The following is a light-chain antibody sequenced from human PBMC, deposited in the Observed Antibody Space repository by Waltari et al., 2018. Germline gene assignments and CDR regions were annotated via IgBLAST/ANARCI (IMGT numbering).Light chain of an antibody. V-gene: IGKV3-20*01. CDR3: QQYGSSIMYT. J-gene: IGKJ2*01. CDR1: QSLTKRY. CDR2: GAS. Sequence: VLTQSPVTLSLSPGDSATLSCRASQSLTKRYLAWYQQKPGQAPRLVIYGASSRAAGIPDRFSGSGSGTDFTLTISRLEPEDFAVYYCQQYGSSIMYTFGQGTKLEIK.